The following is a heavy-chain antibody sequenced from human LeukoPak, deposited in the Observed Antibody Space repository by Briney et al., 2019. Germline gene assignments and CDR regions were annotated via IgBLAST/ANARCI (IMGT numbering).Heavy chain of an antibody. V-gene: IGHV1-2*02. CDR2: INPNSGGT. CDR1: GYTFTGYY. CDR3: ARGRYFDWLLPDYYYYGMDV. J-gene: IGHJ6*02. D-gene: IGHD3-9*01. Sequence: ASVKVSCKVSGYTFTGYYMHWVRQAPGQGLEWMGWINPNSGGTNYAQKFQGRVTMTRDTSISTAYMELSRLRSDDTAVYYCARGRYFDWLLPDYYYYGMDVWGQGTTVTVSS.